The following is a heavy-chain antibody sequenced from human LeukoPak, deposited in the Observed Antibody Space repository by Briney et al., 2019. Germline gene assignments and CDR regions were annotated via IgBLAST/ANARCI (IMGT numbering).Heavy chain of an antibody. CDR3: ARDQGLTAPPPYGLDV. CDR1: GGTFSSYA. D-gene: IGHD5-18*01. V-gene: IGHV1-69*04. J-gene: IGHJ6*02. Sequence: SVKVSCKASGGTFSSYAISWVRQAPGQGLEWMGRIIPILGIANYAQKFQGRVTITADKSTSTAYMELSSLRSEDTAVYYCARDQGLTAPPPYGLDVWGQGTTVTVSS. CDR2: IIPILGIA.